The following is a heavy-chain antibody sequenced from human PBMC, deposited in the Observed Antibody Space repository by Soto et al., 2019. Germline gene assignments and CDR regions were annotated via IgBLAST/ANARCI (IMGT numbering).Heavy chain of an antibody. CDR2: ISDTGGGT. CDR1: GVTFSTYA. CDR3: AIGRRQTSGSNTWFEP. V-gene: IGHV3-23*01. J-gene: IGHJ5*02. D-gene: IGHD2-15*01. Sequence: PGGSLRLSCAASGVTFSTYAIAWVRQAPGKGLEWVSTISDTGGGTFYAGSVTGRFTISRDNSNNTLYLQMQRLRAEDTAIYFCAIGRRQTSGSNTWFEPWGRGTQVSVS.